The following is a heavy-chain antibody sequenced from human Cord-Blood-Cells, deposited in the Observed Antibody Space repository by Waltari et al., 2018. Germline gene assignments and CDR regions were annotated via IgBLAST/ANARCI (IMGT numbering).Heavy chain of an antibody. CDR1: GFTFSSYG. V-gene: IGHV3-30*18. D-gene: IGHD5-12*01. CDR3: AKDPSGYDYY. CDR2: ISYDGSNK. Sequence: QVQLVESGGGVVQPGRSLRLSCAASGFTFSSYGMHWVRQAPGKGREWVAVISYDGSNKYYADSVKGRFTISRDNSKNTLYLQMNSLRAEDTAVYYCAKDPSGYDYYWGQGTLVTVSS. J-gene: IGHJ4*02.